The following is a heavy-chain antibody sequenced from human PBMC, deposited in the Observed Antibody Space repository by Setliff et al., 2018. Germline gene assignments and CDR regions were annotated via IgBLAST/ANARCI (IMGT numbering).Heavy chain of an antibody. CDR2: IYHSGST. CDR3: ARVWGGGWFDP. D-gene: IGHD3-16*01. V-gene: IGHV4-38-2*01. J-gene: IGHJ5*02. CDR1: GYSISSGYY. Sequence: SETLSLTCAVSGYSISSGYYWGWIRQPPGKGLEWIGSIYHSGSTYYNPSLKSRVTISVDTSKNQFSLKLSSVTAAATAVYSCARVWGGGWFDPWGQGTLVTVSS.